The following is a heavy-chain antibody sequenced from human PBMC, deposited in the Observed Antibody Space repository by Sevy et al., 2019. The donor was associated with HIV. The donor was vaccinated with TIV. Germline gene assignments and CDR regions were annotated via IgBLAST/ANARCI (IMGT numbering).Heavy chain of an antibody. CDR2: IYYSGST. Sequence: SETLSLTCTVSGGSISSGGYYWSWIRQHPGKGLEWIGYIYYSGSTYYNPSLKSRVTISVDTSKNQFSLKLSSVTAADTAVYYCARCAPREYSSSSGYYFDYWGQGTLVTVSS. V-gene: IGHV4-31*03. CDR3: ARCAPREYSSSSGYYFDY. J-gene: IGHJ4*02. CDR1: GGSISSGGYY. D-gene: IGHD6-6*01.